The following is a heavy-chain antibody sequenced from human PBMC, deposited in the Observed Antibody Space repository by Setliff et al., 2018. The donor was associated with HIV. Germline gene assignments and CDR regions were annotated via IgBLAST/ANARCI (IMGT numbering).Heavy chain of an antibody. CDR1: GFTFSTYG. Sequence: PGGSLRLSCAASGFTFSTYGMQWVRQAPGKGLEWVAFIRYDRSNQYYADSVKGRFTISRDNSKNTLYLQMSSLRAEDTAVYFCAKLGGSGSYSNAFDYWGQGTLVTVSS. J-gene: IGHJ4*02. D-gene: IGHD3-10*01. CDR3: AKLGGSGSYSNAFDY. CDR2: IRYDRSNQ. V-gene: IGHV3-30*02.